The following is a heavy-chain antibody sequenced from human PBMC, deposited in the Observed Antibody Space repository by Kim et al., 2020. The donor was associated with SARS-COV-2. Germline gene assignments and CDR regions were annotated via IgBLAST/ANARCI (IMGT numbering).Heavy chain of an antibody. V-gene: IGHV3-30-3*01. CDR2: ISYDGSNK. D-gene: IGHD4-17*01. CDR1: GFTFSSYA. Sequence: GGSLRLSCAASGFTFSSYAMHWVRQAPGKGLEWVAVISYDGSNKYYADSVKGRFTISRDNSKNTLYLQMNSLRAEDTAVYYCARDPLEMTTVTTNWFDPWGQGTLVTVSS. J-gene: IGHJ5*02. CDR3: ARDPLEMTTVTTNWFDP.